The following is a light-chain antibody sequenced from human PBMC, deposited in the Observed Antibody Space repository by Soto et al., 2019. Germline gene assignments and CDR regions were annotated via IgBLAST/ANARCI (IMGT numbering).Light chain of an antibody. CDR2: VAS. Sequence: EIVLTQYPGTLSLSPGERATLSCRASQSVSSSYLAWYQQKPGQAPRLLIYVASIRATGIPDFTLTISRLEPEDFAVDYCQQDGSSPRLTFVPGTKVDIK. V-gene: IGKV3-20*01. J-gene: IGKJ3*01. CDR3: QQDGSSPRLT. CDR1: QSVSSSY.